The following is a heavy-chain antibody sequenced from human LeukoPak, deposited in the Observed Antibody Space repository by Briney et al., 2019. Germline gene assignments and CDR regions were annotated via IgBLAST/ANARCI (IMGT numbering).Heavy chain of an antibody. J-gene: IGHJ5*02. V-gene: IGHV4-59*01. CDR2: ISYSGST. Sequence: MPSETLSLTCTVSGGSISSYYWSWIRQPPGKGLEWIAYISYSGSTNYNPSLKSRVTISVDTSKNQFSLKLSSVTAADTAVYYCARNIAAAGNWRDWFDPWGQGTLVTVSS. CDR1: GGSISSYY. CDR3: ARNIAAAGNWRDWFDP. D-gene: IGHD6-13*01.